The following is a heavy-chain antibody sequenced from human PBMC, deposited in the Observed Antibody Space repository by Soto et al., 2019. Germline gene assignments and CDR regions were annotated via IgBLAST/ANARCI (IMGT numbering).Heavy chain of an antibody. D-gene: IGHD6-19*01. CDR2: ISAYNGNT. CDR3: ARDSSGLYDHDY. V-gene: IGHV1-18*01. J-gene: IGHJ4*02. CDR1: GYTFTSYG. Sequence: ASVKVSCKASGYTFTSYGISWVRQAPRQGLEWMGWISAYNGNTNYAQKLQGRVTMTTDTSTSTAYMELRSLRSDDTAVYYCARDSSGLYDHDYWGQGNLVTVSS.